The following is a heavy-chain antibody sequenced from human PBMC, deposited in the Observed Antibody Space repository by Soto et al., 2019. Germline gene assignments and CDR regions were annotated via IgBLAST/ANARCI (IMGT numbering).Heavy chain of an antibody. D-gene: IGHD2-21*02. CDR3: GRDLWGYCGTDCYPLDV. J-gene: IGHJ6*02. V-gene: IGHV4-59*12. CDR1: GGSISGYY. Sequence: QVQLQESGPGLVKPSETLSLTCTVSGGSISGYYWSWIRQPPGKGLEWIGYMYNTGSTVYNPSFKSRVTISVDTSKNQFSLKLNSVTAAATAVYYCGRDLWGYCGTDCYPLDVWGQGTTVTVSS. CDR2: MYNTGST.